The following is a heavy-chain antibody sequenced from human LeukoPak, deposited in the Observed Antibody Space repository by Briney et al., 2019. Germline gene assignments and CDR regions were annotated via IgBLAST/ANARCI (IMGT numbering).Heavy chain of an antibody. CDR1: GFTFSTYA. V-gene: IGHV3-30*04. D-gene: IGHD3-10*01. Sequence: PGGSLRLSCAASGFTFSTYAMHWVRQAPGKGLEWVALLSNDGSNKYYAESVKGRFTISRDNSKNTLYLQMNSLRAEDTAVYYCARDQITMTRGAVARSTAYYKSYYMDVWGKGTTVTVSS. CDR3: ARDQITMTRGAVARSTAYYKSYYMDV. J-gene: IGHJ6*03. CDR2: LSNDGSNK.